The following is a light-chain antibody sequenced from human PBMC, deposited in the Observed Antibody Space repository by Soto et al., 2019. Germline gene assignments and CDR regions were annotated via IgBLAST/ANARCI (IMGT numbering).Light chain of an antibody. J-gene: IGLJ3*02. CDR3: SSHTSSNTLV. Sequence: QSALTQPASVSGSPGQSITISCTGTSSDIGGDKYVSWYQQHPGKAPKLVIYEVSYRPSGVSNRFSASKSSNTASLTISGLQAEDEADYYCSSHTSSNTLVFGGGTKLTVL. V-gene: IGLV2-14*01. CDR1: SSDIGGDKY. CDR2: EVS.